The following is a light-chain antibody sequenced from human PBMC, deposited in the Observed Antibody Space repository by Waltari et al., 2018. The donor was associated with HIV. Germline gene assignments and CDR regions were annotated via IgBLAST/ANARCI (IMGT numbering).Light chain of an antibody. V-gene: IGLV1-47*01. CDR1: TPNVESNY. Sequence: QSVLTQPPSASGTPGQRVTISCFGGTPNVESNYVYWYQQVPGTTPKLLIYMNHERPSGVPDRFSGSKSGTSASLAVSGLRSEDEAAYYCAVWDDSLNGLVFGGGTKLTVL. J-gene: IGLJ2*01. CDR2: MNH. CDR3: AVWDDSLNGLV.